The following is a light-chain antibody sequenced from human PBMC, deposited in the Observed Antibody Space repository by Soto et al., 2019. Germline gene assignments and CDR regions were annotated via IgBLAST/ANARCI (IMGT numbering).Light chain of an antibody. CDR1: QSVTTY. Sequence: CRARQSVTTYLAWYQQKPGQAPRLLIYGASSRATGIPGRFSGSGSGTDFTLTISRLEPEDFAVYYCQQYGRSPFTFGPGTKVDIK. CDR3: QQYGRSPFT. J-gene: IGKJ3*01. CDR2: GAS. V-gene: IGKV3-20*01.